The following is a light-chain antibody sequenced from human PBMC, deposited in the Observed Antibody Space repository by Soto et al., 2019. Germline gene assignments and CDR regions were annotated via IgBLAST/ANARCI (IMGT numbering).Light chain of an antibody. CDR2: GAS. J-gene: IGKJ5*01. V-gene: IGKV3-20*01. CDR3: QQYGSSHT. Sequence: DIVLTQSPASLSLSPGERATRTCRASQSVSSSYLAWYQQKPGQAPGLLIYGASSRATGIPDRFSGSGSGTDFTLTISRLEPEDFAVYYCQQYGSSHTFGQGTRLEIK. CDR1: QSVSSSY.